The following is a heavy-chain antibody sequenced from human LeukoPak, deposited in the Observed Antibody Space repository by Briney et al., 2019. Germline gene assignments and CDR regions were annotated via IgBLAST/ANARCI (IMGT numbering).Heavy chain of an antibody. V-gene: IGHV4-59*11. CDR2: MYHSGST. D-gene: IGHD1-1*01. CDR3: ARGTTGTKAFDI. CDR1: GGSISSHY. J-gene: IGHJ3*02. Sequence: SETLSLTCTVSGGSISSHYWSWIRQPPGKGLEWIGYMYHSGSTNYNPSLKSRVTISVDTSKNQFSLKLSSVTAADTAVYYCARGTTGTKAFDIWGQGTMVTVSS.